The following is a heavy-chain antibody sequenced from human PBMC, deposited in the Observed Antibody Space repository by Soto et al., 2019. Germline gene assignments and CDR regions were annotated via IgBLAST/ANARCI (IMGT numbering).Heavy chain of an antibody. V-gene: IGHV1-69*01. CDR1: GGTFSSYS. CDR3: ARDGGRHSGGIDY. D-gene: IGHD1-26*01. CDR2: IIPIFGTA. J-gene: IGHJ4*02. Sequence: QVQLVQSGAEVKKPGSSVKVSCKASGGTFSSYSINWVRQAPGQGLEWMGGIIPIFGTANYAQKFQGRGTITADESTSTAYMELSSLRSEETAVYYCARDGGRHSGGIDYWGQGTLVTVSS.